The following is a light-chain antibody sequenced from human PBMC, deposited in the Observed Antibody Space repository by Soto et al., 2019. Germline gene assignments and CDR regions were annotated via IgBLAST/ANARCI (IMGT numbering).Light chain of an antibody. Sequence: EIVMTQFPAVLSVSLGERVTLSCRAGQGVTTNFACYQPKSGQSPRLLIYDVSNRATGVPARFSGTGXETDFTLTISSLEPEDFAVYYCQQRSDWPLTFGQGTRLEIK. CDR2: DVS. V-gene: IGKV3D-11*01. J-gene: IGKJ5*01. CDR1: QGVTTN. CDR3: QQRSDWPLT.